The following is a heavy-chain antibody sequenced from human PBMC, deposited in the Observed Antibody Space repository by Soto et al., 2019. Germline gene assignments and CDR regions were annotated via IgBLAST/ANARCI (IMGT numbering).Heavy chain of an antibody. CDR3: ARARWYYHDSSRYSPSNGLDV. CDR1: GGTFSSYA. Sequence: ASVKVSCKASGGTFSSYAISWVRQAPGQGLEWMGGIIPIFGTANYAQKFQGRVTITADESTSTAYMELSSLRSEDTAVYYCARARWYYHDSSRYSPSNGLDVWGQATTVTVSS. CDR2: IIPIFGTA. D-gene: IGHD3-22*01. V-gene: IGHV1-69*13. J-gene: IGHJ6*02.